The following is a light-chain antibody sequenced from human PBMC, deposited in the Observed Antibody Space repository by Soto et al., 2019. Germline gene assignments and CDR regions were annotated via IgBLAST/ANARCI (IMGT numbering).Light chain of an antibody. CDR1: QSVSSY. CDR2: DAS. CDR3: QQRSNWPRT. J-gene: IGKJ1*01. Sequence: EIVLTQSPATLSFSPGERATLSCRASQSVSSYLAWYQQKPGQAPRLLIYDASNRATGIPARFSGSGSGTDLTLTISSLEPEDFAVYYCQQRSNWPRTFGQGTKVEIK. V-gene: IGKV3-11*01.